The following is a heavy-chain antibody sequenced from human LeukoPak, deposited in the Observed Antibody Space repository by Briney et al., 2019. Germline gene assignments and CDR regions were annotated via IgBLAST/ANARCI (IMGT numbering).Heavy chain of an antibody. Sequence: ASVKVSCKASGYTFTCYYMHWVRQAPGQGLEWMGWINPNSGGTNYAQKFQGRVTMTRDTSISTAYMELSRLRSDDTAVYYCARDLTTVTIGDAFDIWGQGTMVTVSS. CDR1: GYTFTCYY. V-gene: IGHV1-2*02. J-gene: IGHJ3*02. D-gene: IGHD4-17*01. CDR3: ARDLTTVTIGDAFDI. CDR2: INPNSGGT.